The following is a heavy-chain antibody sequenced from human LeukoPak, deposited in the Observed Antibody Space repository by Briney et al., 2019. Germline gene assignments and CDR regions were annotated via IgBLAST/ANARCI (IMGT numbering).Heavy chain of an antibody. D-gene: IGHD5-24*01. CDR1: GGSISSSSYY. CDR3: ARGWVYYYYMDV. CDR2: IYYSGST. J-gene: IGHJ6*03. Sequence: SETLSLTCTVSGGSISSSSYYWGWIRQPPGKGLEWIGSIYYSGSTYYNPSLKSRVTISVDTSKNQFSLKLSSVTAADTAVYYCARGWVYYYYMDVWGKGTTVTISS. V-gene: IGHV4-39*07.